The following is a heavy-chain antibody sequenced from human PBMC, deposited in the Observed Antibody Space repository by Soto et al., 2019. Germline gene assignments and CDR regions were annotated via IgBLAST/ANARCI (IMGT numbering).Heavy chain of an antibody. Sequence: QVQLVESGGGVVQPGRSLRLSCAASGFTFSGYGMHWVRQAPGKGLEWVAVLRYDGSNTYYADSVKGRFTISRDNPKNTLYLQMNSLRAEDMAVYYCARDGVGATTYFGYFDYWGQGTLVTVSS. CDR2: LRYDGSNT. J-gene: IGHJ4*02. V-gene: IGHV3-33*01. D-gene: IGHD1-26*01. CDR1: GFTFSGYG. CDR3: ARDGVGATTYFGYFDY.